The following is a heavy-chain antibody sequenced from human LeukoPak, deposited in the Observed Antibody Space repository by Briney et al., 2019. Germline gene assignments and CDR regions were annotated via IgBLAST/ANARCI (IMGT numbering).Heavy chain of an antibody. Sequence: LPGGSLRLSCAASGFTFSSYAIHWVRQAPGKGLEWVAVISYDGSNKYYADSVKGRFTISRDNSKNTVHLQMNSLRAEDMGVYYCARDRVDFGRGSGSLTYWGQGTLLTVSS. CDR3: ARDRVDFGRGSGSLTY. J-gene: IGHJ4*02. CDR1: GFTFSSYA. CDR2: ISYDGSNK. V-gene: IGHV3-30*04. D-gene: IGHD5-12*01.